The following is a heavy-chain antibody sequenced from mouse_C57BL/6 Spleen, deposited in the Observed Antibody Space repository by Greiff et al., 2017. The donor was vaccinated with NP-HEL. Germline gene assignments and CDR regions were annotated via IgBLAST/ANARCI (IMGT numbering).Heavy chain of an antibody. J-gene: IGHJ2*01. D-gene: IGHD2-3*01. CDR3: ARGPSMGFDY. CDR2: ISYDGSN. CDR1: GYSITSGYY. V-gene: IGHV3-6*01. Sequence: DVKLVESGPGLVKPSQSLSLTCSVTGYSITSGYYWNWIRQFPGNKLEWMGYISYDGSNNYNPSLKNRISITRDTSKNQFFLKLNSVTTEDTATYYCARGPSMGFDYWGQGTTLTVSS.